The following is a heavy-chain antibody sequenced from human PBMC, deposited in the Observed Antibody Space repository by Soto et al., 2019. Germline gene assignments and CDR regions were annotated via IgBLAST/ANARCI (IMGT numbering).Heavy chain of an antibody. D-gene: IGHD2-2*01. Sequence: EVQLVESGGGLVQPGRSLTLSCAASGFTFDDYAMHWVRQAPGKGLEWVSGISWNSDTIDYADSVRGRFTISRDKSENSLYLQMNSLGAEDTALYYCAKDKGPRNCSTRNCFWVALGMDVWGQGTTVTVSS. V-gene: IGHV3-9*01. J-gene: IGHJ6*02. CDR3: AKDKGPRNCSTRNCFWVALGMDV. CDR1: GFTFDDYA. CDR2: ISWNSDTI.